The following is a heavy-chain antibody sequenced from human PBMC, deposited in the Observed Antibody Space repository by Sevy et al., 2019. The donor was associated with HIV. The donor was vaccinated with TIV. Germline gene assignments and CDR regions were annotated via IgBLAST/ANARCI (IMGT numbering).Heavy chain of an antibody. CDR2: IIPISGPAGPT. J-gene: IGHJ1*01. V-gene: IGHV1-69*06. D-gene: IGHD2-21*02. Sequence: ASVKVSCKSSGDSFSGYTIIWVRQAPGQGLEWMGGIIPISGPAGPTNSAQNFQDRATITADISTHTAYMELSSLRFDDTALYFCARASSCGGDCYYLQYWGQGTLVTVSS. CDR1: GDSFSGYT. CDR3: ARASSCGGDCYYLQY.